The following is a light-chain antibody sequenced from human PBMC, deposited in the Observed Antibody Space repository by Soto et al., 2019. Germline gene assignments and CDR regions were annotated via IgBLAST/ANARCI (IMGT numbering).Light chain of an antibody. CDR1: QSVSSNY. CDR2: GAS. V-gene: IGKV3-20*01. J-gene: IGKJ5*01. CDR3: QQYDDSIT. Sequence: EIVLTQSPDTLSLSPGESATLSCRASQSVSSNYLAWYQQKPGRAPRLLIYGASNRATGIPDRFSGSGSGTDFTLTITRLEPEDFAVFYCQQYDDSITFGPGTRLEIE.